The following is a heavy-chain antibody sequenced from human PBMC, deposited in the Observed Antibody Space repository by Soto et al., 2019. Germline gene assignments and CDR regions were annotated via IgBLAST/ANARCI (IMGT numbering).Heavy chain of an antibody. CDR2: ISYDGSNK. Sequence: GGSLRLSCAASGFTFSSYGMHWVRQAPCKGLEWVAVISYDGSNKYYADSVKGRFTISRDNSKNTLNLQMNSLRAEDTAVYYCAKDFDYGDYVDSWGQGTLVTVSS. V-gene: IGHV3-30*18. CDR3: AKDFDYGDYVDS. CDR1: GFTFSSYG. J-gene: IGHJ4*02. D-gene: IGHD4-17*01.